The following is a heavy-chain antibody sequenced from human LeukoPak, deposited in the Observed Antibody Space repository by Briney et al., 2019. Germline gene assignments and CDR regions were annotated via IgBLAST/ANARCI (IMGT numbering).Heavy chain of an antibody. J-gene: IGHJ4*02. CDR2: TTYRGSP. CDR1: NAFDNYYF. CDR3: AVYGGDWDFDS. Sequence: SETLSLTCAIYNAFDNYYFMIVRQSPGKGLEWIGETTYRGSPSYNPSLKSRVTISVNAPQRQFSLNMRSVTAADTGVYYCAVYGGDWDFDSWGQGTPITVSS. D-gene: IGHD2-21*02. V-gene: IGHV4-34*01.